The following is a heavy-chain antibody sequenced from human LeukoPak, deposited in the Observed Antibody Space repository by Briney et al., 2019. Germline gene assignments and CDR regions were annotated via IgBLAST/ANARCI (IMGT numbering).Heavy chain of an antibody. CDR1: GFTFSSYA. CDR3: ARALYGDFVFYGMDV. V-gene: IGHV3-30*04. CDR2: ISYDGSNK. Sequence: GGPLRLSCAASGFTFSSYAMHWVRQAPGKGLEWVAVISYDGSNKYYADSVKGRFTISRDNSKNTLYLQMNSLRAEDTAVYYCARALYGDFVFYGMDVWGQGTTVTVSS. J-gene: IGHJ6*02. D-gene: IGHD2-21*02.